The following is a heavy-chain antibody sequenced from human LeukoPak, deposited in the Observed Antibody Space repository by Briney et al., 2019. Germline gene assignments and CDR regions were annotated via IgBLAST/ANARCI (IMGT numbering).Heavy chain of an antibody. D-gene: IGHD3-10*01. CDR2: ISGSGGST. Sequence: GGSLRLSCAASGFTFGSYAMSWVRQAPGKGLEWVSAISGSGGSTYYADSVKGRFTISRDNSKNTLYLQMNSLRAEDTAVYYCAKDNTRRGSGSRHRGADHWGQGTLVTVSS. V-gene: IGHV3-23*01. CDR1: GFTFGSYA. J-gene: IGHJ4*02. CDR3: AKDNTRRGSGSRHRGADH.